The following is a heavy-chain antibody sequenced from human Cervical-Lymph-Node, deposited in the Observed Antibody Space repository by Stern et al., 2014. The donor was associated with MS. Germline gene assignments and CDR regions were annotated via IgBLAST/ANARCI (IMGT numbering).Heavy chain of an antibody. CDR1: GGTFSSYT. D-gene: IGHD3-16*02. Sequence: QVQLVQSGAEVKKPGSSVKVSCKASGGTFSSYTIGWVRQAPGQGLEWMGGIIPRFGIANYAEKFQGRFTITADESTSTAYMDLSTLRSEDTAVYYCARATSDYIWGSYRYLDYWGQGTQVTVSS. V-gene: IGHV1-69*01. J-gene: IGHJ4*02. CDR3: ARATSDYIWGSYRYLDY. CDR2: IIPRFGIA.